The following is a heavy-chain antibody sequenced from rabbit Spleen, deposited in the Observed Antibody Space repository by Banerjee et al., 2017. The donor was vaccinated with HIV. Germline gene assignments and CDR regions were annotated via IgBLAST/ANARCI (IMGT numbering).Heavy chain of an antibody. Sequence: QEQLVESGGGLVTPGASLTLICTASGFSFSSGYDMSWVRQAPGKGLEWIGFIYTGNGKNYYANWAKGRFTISSHNAQNTLYLQLNSLTAADTATYFCARDDALTHSYAFNLWGQGTLVTVS. J-gene: IGHJ4*01. CDR3: ARDDALTHSYAFNL. V-gene: IGHV1S45*01. CDR1: GFSFSSGYD. CDR2: IYTGNGKN. D-gene: IGHD4-1*01.